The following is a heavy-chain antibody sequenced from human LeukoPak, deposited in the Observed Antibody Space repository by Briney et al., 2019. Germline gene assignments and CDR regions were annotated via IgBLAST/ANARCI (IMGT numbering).Heavy chain of an antibody. CDR2: ISASGSST. V-gene: IGHV3-23*01. D-gene: IGHD6-19*01. Sequence: GGSLRLSCAASGFTFSIYAISWVRQAPGKGLEWVSAISASGSSTYYADSVKGRFTISRDNSKNTLYLQMNSLRAEDTAVYYCARDPGYSSGWFDYWGQGTLVTVSS. CDR1: GFTFSIYA. J-gene: IGHJ4*02. CDR3: ARDPGYSSGWFDY.